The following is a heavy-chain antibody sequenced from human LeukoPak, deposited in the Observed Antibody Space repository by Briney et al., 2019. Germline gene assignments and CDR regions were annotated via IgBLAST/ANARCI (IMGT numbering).Heavy chain of an antibody. D-gene: IGHD3-3*01. CDR2: ISWNSGSI. CDR3: ARDQYDTWSRRGNFDS. CDR1: GFTFDDYA. V-gene: IGHV3-9*01. Sequence: GGSLRLSCAASGFTFDDYAMHWVRHAPGKGLEWVSGISWNSGSIGYADSVKGRFTISRDNAKNSLYLQMNSLRVEDTAVFYCARDQYDTWSRRGNFDSWGREPWSSSPQ. J-gene: IGHJ4*02.